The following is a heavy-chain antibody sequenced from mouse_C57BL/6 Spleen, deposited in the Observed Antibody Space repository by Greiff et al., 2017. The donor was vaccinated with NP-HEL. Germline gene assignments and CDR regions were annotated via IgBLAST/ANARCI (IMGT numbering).Heavy chain of an antibody. CDR1: GYAFSSSW. Sequence: VQLQQSGPELVKPGASVKISCKASGYAFSSSWMNWVKQRPGKGLEWIGRIYPGDGDTNYNGKFKGKATLTADKSSSTAYMQLSSLTSEDSAVYFCARSDGYYWYFDVWVTGTTVTVSS. D-gene: IGHD2-3*01. J-gene: IGHJ1*03. CDR2: IYPGDGDT. CDR3: ARSDGYYWYFDV. V-gene: IGHV1-82*01.